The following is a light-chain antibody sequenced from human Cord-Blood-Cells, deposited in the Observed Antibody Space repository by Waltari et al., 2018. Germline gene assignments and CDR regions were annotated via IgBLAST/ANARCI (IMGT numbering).Light chain of an antibody. CDR3: QQYNNWPPLT. J-gene: IGKJ4*01. Sequence: EIVMTQSPATLSVSSGARATVPCRASQSVTSNSALYQQKPRQAPRLLIYGASTRATGIPARFSGSVTGTEFTLTISSLQSEDFAVDYCQQYNNWPPLTFGGGTKVEIK. CDR1: QSVTSN. CDR2: GAS. V-gene: IGKV3-15*01.